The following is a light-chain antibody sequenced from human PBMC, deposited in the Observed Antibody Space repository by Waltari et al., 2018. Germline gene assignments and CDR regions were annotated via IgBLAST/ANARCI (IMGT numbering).Light chain of an antibody. J-gene: IGLJ3*02. CDR2: VNSDGSH. Sequence: QLVLTQSRSASAPLGAAGKLTCTLRRWQSNNVNPWLQQHPEKGPRYLMKVNSDGSHSKGDEIPDRFSGSSSGAERYLTISNLQSEDEADYYCQTGGHGTWVFGGGTKLTVL. CDR3: QTGGHGTWV. V-gene: IGLV4-69*01. CDR1: RWQSNNV.